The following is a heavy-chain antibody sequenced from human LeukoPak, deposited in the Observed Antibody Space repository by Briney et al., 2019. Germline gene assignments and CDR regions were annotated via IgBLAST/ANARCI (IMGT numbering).Heavy chain of an antibody. CDR1: GFTFSSYA. D-gene: IGHD5-18*01. CDR3: ARDRAWIQLWYFDY. Sequence: GGSLRLSCAASGFTFSSYAMHWVRQAPGKGLEWVAVISYDGSNKYYADSVKGRFTISRDNSKNTLYPQMNSLRAEDTAVYYCARDRAWIQLWYFDYWGQGTLVTVSS. V-gene: IGHV3-30-3*01. CDR2: ISYDGSNK. J-gene: IGHJ4*02.